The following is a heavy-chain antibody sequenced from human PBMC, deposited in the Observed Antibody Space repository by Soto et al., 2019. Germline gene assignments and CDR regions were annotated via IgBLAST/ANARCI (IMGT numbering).Heavy chain of an antibody. D-gene: IGHD2-2*03. CDR2: IYYSGST. J-gene: IGHJ5*02. V-gene: IGHV4-31*03. Sequence: PSETLSLTCTVSGGSISSGGYYWSWIRQHRGKGLEWIGYIYYSGSTYYNPSLKSRVTISVDTSKNQFSLKLSSVTAADTAVYYCAREIGYCSSTSCYELDWFDPWGQGTLVTVSS. CDR3: AREIGYCSSTSCYELDWFDP. CDR1: GGSISSGGYY.